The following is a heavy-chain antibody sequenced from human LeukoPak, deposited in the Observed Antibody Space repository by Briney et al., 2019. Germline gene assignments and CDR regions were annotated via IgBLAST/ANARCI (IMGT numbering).Heavy chain of an antibody. J-gene: IGHJ3*02. CDR3: ATSPSWYEAFDI. CDR2: IKPTGGSV. D-gene: IGHD6-13*01. CDR1: GYTFTSYY. V-gene: IGHV1-46*01. Sequence: ASVKVSCKASGYTFTSYYIHWVRQAPGQGLEWMGIIKPTGGSVTYAQKFQGRVTMTRDTSTSTVYMELSSLRSEDTAVYYCATSPSWYEAFDIWGQGTMVTVSS.